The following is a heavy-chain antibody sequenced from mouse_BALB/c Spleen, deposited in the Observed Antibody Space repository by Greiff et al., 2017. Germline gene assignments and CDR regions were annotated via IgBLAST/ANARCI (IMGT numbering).Heavy chain of an antibody. Sequence: VQLKESGPELVKPGASVKMSCKASGYTFTSYVMHWVKQKPGQGLEWIGYINPYNDGTKYNEKFKGKATLTSDKSSSTAYMELSSLTSEDSAVYYCARGGYYGSSWDWFAYWGQGTLVTVSA. D-gene: IGHD1-1*01. CDR1: GYTFTSYV. V-gene: IGHV1-14*01. CDR2: INPYNDGT. J-gene: IGHJ3*01. CDR3: ARGGYYGSSWDWFAY.